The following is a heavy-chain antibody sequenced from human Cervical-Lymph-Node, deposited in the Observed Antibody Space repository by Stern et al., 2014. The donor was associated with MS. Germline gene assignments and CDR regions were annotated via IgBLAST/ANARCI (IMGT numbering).Heavy chain of an antibody. CDR2: IGASGDNT. J-gene: IGHJ4*02. CDR1: GFTFTSYA. V-gene: IGHV3-23*04. Sequence: EMQLVESGGDLVQPGGSLRLSCTASGFTFTSYAMTWVRQAPGKGLEWVSTIGASGDNTYYADSMKGRFTISRDNSKDTVFLQMNSLRAEDTAVYYCAKATAVAVGFDYWGQGTLVTVSS. CDR3: AKATAVAVGFDY. D-gene: IGHD6-19*01.